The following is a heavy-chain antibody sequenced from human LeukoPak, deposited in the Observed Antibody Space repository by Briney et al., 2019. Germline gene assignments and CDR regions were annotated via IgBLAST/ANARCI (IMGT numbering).Heavy chain of an antibody. D-gene: IGHD3-16*01. CDR1: GFTFSSHW. CDR2: IKQDGSEQ. J-gene: IGHJ4*02. Sequence: PGGSLTLSCAASGFTFSSHWMNWVRQAPGKGLEWVANIKQDGSEQNYVDSVKGRFTISRDNGKNSLYLQMNSLRAEDTAMYFCARALRDDGCAYRALDCWGQGTLVTVSS. CDR3: ARALRDDGCAYRALDC. V-gene: IGHV3-7*03.